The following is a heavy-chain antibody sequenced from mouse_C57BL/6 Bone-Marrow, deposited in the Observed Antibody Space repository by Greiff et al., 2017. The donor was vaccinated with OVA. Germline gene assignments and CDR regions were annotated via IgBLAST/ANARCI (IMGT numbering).Heavy chain of an antibody. CDR2: ISSGSSTI. V-gene: IGHV5-17*01. J-gene: IGHJ2*01. CDR1: GFTFSDYG. D-gene: IGHD1-1*01. Sequence: EVQRVDSGGGLVKPGGSLKLSCAASGFTFSDYGMHWVRQAPEKGLEWVAYISSGSSTIYYADTVKGRFTISRDNAKNTLFLQMTSLRSEDTAMYYCARGTTVVPYFDDWGQGTTLTVSS. CDR3: ARGTTVVPYFDD.